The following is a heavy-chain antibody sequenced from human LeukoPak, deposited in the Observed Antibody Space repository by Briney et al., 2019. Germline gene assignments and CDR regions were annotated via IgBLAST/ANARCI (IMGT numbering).Heavy chain of an antibody. CDR2: IYYSGST. Sequence: SETLSLTCAVSGGSISSFYWTWIRQPPGKGLEWIGYIYYSGSTNYNPSLKSRVTISVDTSMNQFSLKLSSVTAADTAVYYCAREKGNSYGYDYWGQGTLVTVSS. J-gene: IGHJ4*02. V-gene: IGHV4-59*01. CDR1: GGSISSFY. D-gene: IGHD5-18*01. CDR3: AREKGNSYGYDY.